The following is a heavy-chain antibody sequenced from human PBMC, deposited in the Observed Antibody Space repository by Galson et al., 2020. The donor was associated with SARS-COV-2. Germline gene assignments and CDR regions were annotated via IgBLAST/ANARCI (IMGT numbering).Heavy chain of an antibody. J-gene: IGHJ4*02. V-gene: IGHV3-15*01. CDR1: GFTFSNAW. CDR2: IKSKTDGGTT. D-gene: IGHD2-8*01. CDR3: TTELLDIVLMVYATSYYVDY. Sequence: GESLKISCAASGFTFSNAWMSWVRQAPGKGLEWVGRIKSKTDGGTTDYAAPVKGRFTISRDDSKNTLYLQMNSLKTEDTAVYYCTTELLDIVLMVYATSYYVDYWGQGTLVTVSS.